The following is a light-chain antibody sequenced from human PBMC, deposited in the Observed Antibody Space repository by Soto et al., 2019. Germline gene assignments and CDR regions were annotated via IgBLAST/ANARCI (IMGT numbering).Light chain of an antibody. CDR3: QQRLNWPLT. CDR2: DAS. V-gene: IGKV3-11*01. CDR1: QSVSSF. J-gene: IGKJ4*01. Sequence: EIVLTQSPATLSLSPGERATLSCRASQSVSSFFVWYQQKRGQAPRLLIYDASKRATGIPARFSGSGSGTDFTHTISSLEPEDFAVYYCQQRLNWPLTFGGGTTVEIK.